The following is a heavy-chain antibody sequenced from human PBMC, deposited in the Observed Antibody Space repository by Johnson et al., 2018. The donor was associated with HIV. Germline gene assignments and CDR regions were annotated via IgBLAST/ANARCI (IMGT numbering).Heavy chain of an antibody. CDR3: ARERLQWGPDAFDI. CDR2: ISYDGSNK. V-gene: IGHV3-30*04. CDR1: GFTFSSYA. D-gene: IGHD3-16*01. J-gene: IGHJ3*02. Sequence: QVQLVESGGGLVQPGGSLRLSCAASGFTFSSYAMSWVRQAPGKGLEWVAVISYDGSNKYYADSVKGRFTISRDNSKNTLYLQMNSMRAEDTAVYYCARERLQWGPDAFDIWGQGTMVTVSS.